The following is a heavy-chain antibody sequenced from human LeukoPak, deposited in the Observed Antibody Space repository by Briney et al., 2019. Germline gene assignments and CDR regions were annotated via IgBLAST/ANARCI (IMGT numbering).Heavy chain of an antibody. J-gene: IGHJ5*02. CDR2: ISIRSNSI. CDR1: GFSLNDYD. Sequence: GGSLRLSCAASGFSLNDYDMNWVRQAPGKGLEWISYISIRSNSIYYADSVQGRFTISRDNDKNSLYLQMNNLRAEDTALYYCARGPPLFDPWGQGTLVTVSS. CDR3: ARGPPLFDP. V-gene: IGHV3-48*01.